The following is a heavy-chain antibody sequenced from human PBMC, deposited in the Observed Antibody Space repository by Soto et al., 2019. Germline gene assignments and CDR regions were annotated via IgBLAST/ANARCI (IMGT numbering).Heavy chain of an antibody. J-gene: IGHJ4*02. V-gene: IGHV1-46*01. CDR1: GYIFTTYQ. CDR3: ARDPGHVPSSSGWYGTMDY. CDR2: INPSGGST. Sequence: ASVKVSCKASGYIFTTYQMHWVRQAPGQGLEWMGIINPSGGSTSYAQKFQGRVTTTRDTSTSTVYMELSSLRSEDTAVYYCARDPGHVPSSSGWYGTMDYWGQGNLVTVS. D-gene: IGHD6-19*01.